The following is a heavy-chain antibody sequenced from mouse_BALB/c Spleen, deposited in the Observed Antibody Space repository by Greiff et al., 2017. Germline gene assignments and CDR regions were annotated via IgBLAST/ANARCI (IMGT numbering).Heavy chain of an antibody. D-gene: IGHD2-1*01. Sequence: QVQLKESGPELVKPGASVKMSCKASGYTFTDYVISWVKQRTGQGLEWIGEIYPGSGSTYYNEKFKGKATLTADKSSNTAYMQLSSLTSEDSAVYFCARSGNGNYEGSYAMDYWGQGTSVTVSS. J-gene: IGHJ4*01. CDR3: ARSGNGNYEGSYAMDY. CDR2: IYPGSGST. CDR1: GYTFTDYV. V-gene: IGHV1-77*01.